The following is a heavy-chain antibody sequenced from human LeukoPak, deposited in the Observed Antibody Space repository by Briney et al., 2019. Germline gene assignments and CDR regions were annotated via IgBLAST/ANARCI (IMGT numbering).Heavy chain of an antibody. D-gene: IGHD3-22*01. CDR1: GGSFSGYY. V-gene: IGHV3-49*03. J-gene: IGHJ4*02. Sequence: LSLTCAVYGGSFSGYYWSWIRQPPGKGLEWVGFIRSKAYGGTTEYAASVKGRFTISRDDSKSIAYLQMNSLKTEDTAVYYCTRFRYDSSGFSFDYWGQGTLVTVSS. CDR2: IRSKAYGGTT. CDR3: TRFRYDSSGFSFDY.